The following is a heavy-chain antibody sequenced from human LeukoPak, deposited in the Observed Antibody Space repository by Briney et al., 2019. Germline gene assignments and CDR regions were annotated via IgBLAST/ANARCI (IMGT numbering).Heavy chain of an antibody. Sequence: GGSLRLSCEASGLTFNKYWMTWVRQAPGKGLEWVANIKQDGSEKNYVDSVKGRFTISRDNAKNSLSLRMNSLSAEDTAVYYCASSRPFGVWGYYMDVWGKGTTVTVSS. J-gene: IGHJ6*03. CDR3: ASSRPFGVWGYYMDV. CDR2: IKQDGSEK. D-gene: IGHD3-10*01. CDR1: GLTFNKYW. V-gene: IGHV3-7*01.